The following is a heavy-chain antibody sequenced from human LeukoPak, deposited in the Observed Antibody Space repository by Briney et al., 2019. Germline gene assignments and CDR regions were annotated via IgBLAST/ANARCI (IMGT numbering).Heavy chain of an antibody. D-gene: IGHD3-22*01. CDR2: IYYSGST. V-gene: IGHV4-31*03. J-gene: IGHJ4*02. CDR1: GGSISSGGYY. Sequence: SETLSLTCTVSGGSISSGGYYWSWIRQHPGKGLEWIGHIYYSGSTYYNPSLKSRVTISVDTSKNQFSLKLSSVTAADTAVYYCARSSGYHQIDYWGQGTLVTVSS. CDR3: ARSSGYHQIDY.